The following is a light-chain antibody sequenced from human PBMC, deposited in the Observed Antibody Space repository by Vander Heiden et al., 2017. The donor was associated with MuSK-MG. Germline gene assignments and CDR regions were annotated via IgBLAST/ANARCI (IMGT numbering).Light chain of an antibody. Sequence: DIQMTQSPSSLSASVGDRVTITCRASQSISSYLNWYQQKPGKAPKLLIYAASSLQSGVPSRFSGSGSGTDFTLTISSLQPEDFATYYCQQRDSTPHTFGQRTKVEIK. V-gene: IGKV1-39*01. CDR2: AAS. CDR3: QQRDSTPHT. CDR1: QSISSY. J-gene: IGKJ1*01.